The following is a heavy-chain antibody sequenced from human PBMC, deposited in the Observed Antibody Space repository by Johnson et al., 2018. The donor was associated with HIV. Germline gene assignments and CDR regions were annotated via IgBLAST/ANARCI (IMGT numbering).Heavy chain of an antibody. D-gene: IGHD3-10*01. CDR3: ARPGGGAPEAFDM. V-gene: IGHV3-30*04. CDR1: GFSFSNYA. CDR2: ISYDGSNK. Sequence: QVQLVESGGGVVQPGRSLRLSCAASGFSFSNYAMDWVRQAPGKGLEWVAVISYDGSNKYYADSVKGRFTISRDNSKNTLYLQMNSLRVEDTAFYYCARPGGGAPEAFDMWGQGTMVTVSS. J-gene: IGHJ3*02.